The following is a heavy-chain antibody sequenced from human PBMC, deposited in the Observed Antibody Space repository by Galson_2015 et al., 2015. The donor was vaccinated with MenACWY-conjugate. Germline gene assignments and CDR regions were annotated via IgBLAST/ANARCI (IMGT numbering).Heavy chain of an antibody. J-gene: IGHJ4*02. CDR1: GYTLTTYA. D-gene: IGHD1-26*01. Sequence: SVKVSCKASGYTLTTYAMHWVRQAPGQRLEWMGWINTGNGNTKYSRKFQDRVTIIRETSASIAYMELSSLTSEDTAVYYCARDAGGSHWDYWGQGTLVTVSS. CDR2: INTGNGNT. CDR3: ARDAGGSHWDY. V-gene: IGHV1-3*04.